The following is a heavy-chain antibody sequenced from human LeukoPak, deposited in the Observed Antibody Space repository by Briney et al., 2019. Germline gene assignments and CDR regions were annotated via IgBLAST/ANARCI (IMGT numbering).Heavy chain of an antibody. CDR3: AYGGRTYYFDY. J-gene: IGHJ4*02. V-gene: IGHV3-21*01. Sequence: GGSLRLSCAASGFTFSSYSMNWVRQAPGKGLEWVSSISSSSSYIYYADSVKGRFTISRDNAKNSLYLQMNSLRAEDMAVYYCAYGGRTYYFDYWGQGTLVTVSS. CDR1: GFTFSSYS. CDR2: ISSSSSYI. D-gene: IGHD2-15*01.